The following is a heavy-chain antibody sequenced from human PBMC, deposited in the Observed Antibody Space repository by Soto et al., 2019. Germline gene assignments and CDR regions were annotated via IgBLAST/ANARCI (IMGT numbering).Heavy chain of an antibody. CDR3: TRGRRDDLSGTVAH. D-gene: IGHD4-17*01. J-gene: IGHJ4*02. Sequence: XASLRLSGVVSGFTFSMYWMHWVRQVPRQSPFWVSRISYDGTTTNYADSVRGRFTISRDNSKNTLYLHMNNLKPDNTAIYYYTRGRRDDLSGTVAHCGQGLPVTVSS. CDR1: GFTFSMYW. CDR2: ISYDGTTT. V-gene: IGHV3-74*01.